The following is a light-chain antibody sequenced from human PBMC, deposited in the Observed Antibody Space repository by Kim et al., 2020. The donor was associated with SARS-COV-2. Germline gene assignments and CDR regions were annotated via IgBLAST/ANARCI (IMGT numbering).Light chain of an antibody. CDR3: GTWDDSLDAWV. CDR2: DND. Sequence: GYGVEITCHGSSSNIGINASNLYQVLPGTAPKLLIYDNDQRPSGVPDRISVSKSGTSAALDLSGLLSEDEADYYCGTWDDSLDAWVFGGGTQLTVL. CDR1: SSNIGINA. J-gene: IGLJ3*02. V-gene: IGLV1-44*01.